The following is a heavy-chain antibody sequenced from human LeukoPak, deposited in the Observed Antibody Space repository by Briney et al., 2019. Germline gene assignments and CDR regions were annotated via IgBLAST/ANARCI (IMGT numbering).Heavy chain of an antibody. V-gene: IGHV4-59*01. D-gene: IGHD4-17*01. J-gene: IGHJ4*02. CDR3: ARGTVTTMYFDF. Sequence: KPSETLSLTCTVSGGSISSYHWSWIRQPPGKGLEWIGYIYYTGSTNYNPSLKGRVTIPVDTSKNQFSLKLSSVTAADTAVYYCARGTVTTMYFDFWGQGTLVTVSS. CDR1: GGSISSYH. CDR2: IYYTGST.